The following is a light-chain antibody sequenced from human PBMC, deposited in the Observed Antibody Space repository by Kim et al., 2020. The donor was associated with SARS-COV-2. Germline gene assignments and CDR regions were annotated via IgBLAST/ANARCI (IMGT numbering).Light chain of an antibody. Sequence: AIRMTQSQSSFSASTGDRVTITCRASQGISSYLAWYQQKPGKAPKLLIYAASTLQSGVPSRFSGSGSGTDFTLTISCLQSEDFATYYCQQYYSYPRFGQGTRLEIK. V-gene: IGKV1-8*01. J-gene: IGKJ5*01. CDR2: AAS. CDR1: QGISSY. CDR3: QQYYSYPR.